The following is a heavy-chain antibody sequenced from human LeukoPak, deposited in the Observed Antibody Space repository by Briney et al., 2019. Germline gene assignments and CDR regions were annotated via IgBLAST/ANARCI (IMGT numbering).Heavy chain of an antibody. D-gene: IGHD4-17*01. CDR1: GFTFDDYA. CDR2: ISWNSGSI. CDR3: AKGLSTVTSYFDY. J-gene: IGHJ4*02. V-gene: IGHV3-9*01. Sequence: GGSLRLSCAASGFTFDDYAMHWVRQAPGKGPEWVSGISWNSGSIGYADSVKGRFTISRDNAKNSLYLQMNSLRAEDTALYYCAKGLSTVTSYFDYWGQGTLVTVSS.